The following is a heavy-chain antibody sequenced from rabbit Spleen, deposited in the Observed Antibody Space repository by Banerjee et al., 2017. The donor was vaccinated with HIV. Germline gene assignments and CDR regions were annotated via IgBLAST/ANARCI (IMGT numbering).Heavy chain of an antibody. CDR2: IYSSSGKT. J-gene: IGHJ4*01. Sequence: QSLEESGGDLVKPGASLTLTCTASGVSFSISSYMCWVRQAPGKGLEWIACIYSSSGKTDYASWVNGRFTISRSTSLNTVTLQMTSLTAADTATYFCMRVGVSYPLWGQGTLVTVS. CDR1: GVSFSISSY. D-gene: IGHD6-1*01. CDR3: MRVGVSYPL. V-gene: IGHV1S40*01.